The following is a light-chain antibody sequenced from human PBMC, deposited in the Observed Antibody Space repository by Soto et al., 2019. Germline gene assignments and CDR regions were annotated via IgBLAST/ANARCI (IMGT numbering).Light chain of an antibody. V-gene: IGKV1-39*01. Sequence: DIQMTQSPSSLSASVGDRVTITCRASQSISIFLTCFQLKPGKAPNLLMYGASYLKSGFPTRFSGSGSGTDFTLTISSLQPEDFAIYYCQQTYTTPEITSGQATRLDIK. CDR3: QQTYTTPEIT. CDR1: QSISIF. J-gene: IGKJ5*01. CDR2: GAS.